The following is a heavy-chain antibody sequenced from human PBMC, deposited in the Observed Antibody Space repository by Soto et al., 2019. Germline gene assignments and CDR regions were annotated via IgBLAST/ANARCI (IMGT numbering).Heavy chain of an antibody. CDR1: GFTFSGSA. CDR2: IRSKANNYAT. V-gene: IGHV3-73*02. Sequence: EVQLVESGGGLVQPGGSLKLSCAASGFTFSGSALHWVRQASGKGLEWLGRIRSKANNYATAYAASVNGRFTISRDDSKNTAFLQMSSLKIDDTAVYYCGLAYYYGAYSFDYWGQGTLLTVFS. CDR3: GLAYYYGAYSFDY. D-gene: IGHD3-10*01. J-gene: IGHJ4*02.